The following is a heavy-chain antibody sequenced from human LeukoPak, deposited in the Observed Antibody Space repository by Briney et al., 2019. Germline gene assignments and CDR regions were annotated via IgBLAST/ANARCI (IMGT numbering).Heavy chain of an antibody. Sequence: GGSLRLSCAASGFTFSSYGMHWVRQAPGKGLEWVAVIWYDGSNKYYADSVKGRFTISRHNSKNTLYLQMNSLRAEDTAVYYCAKGPSSSRPYYFDYWGQGTLVTVSS. D-gene: IGHD6-13*01. V-gene: IGHV3-33*06. CDR1: GFTFSSYG. CDR3: AKGPSSSRPYYFDY. CDR2: IWYDGSNK. J-gene: IGHJ4*02.